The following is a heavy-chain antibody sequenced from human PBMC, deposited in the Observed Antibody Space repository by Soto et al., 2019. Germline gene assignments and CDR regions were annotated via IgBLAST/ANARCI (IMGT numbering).Heavy chain of an antibody. CDR3: AKLGSGYYTGLYFDY. CDR1: GFTFGDYW. J-gene: IGHJ4*02. CDR2: IKKDGSEN. D-gene: IGHD3-3*01. Sequence: PGGSLRLSCAASGFTFGDYWMSWVRQAPGKGLEWVAHIKKDGSENYYVDSVTGRFTVSRDNTKNSLYLQMNSLRAEDTAVYYCAKLGSGYYTGLYFDYWGQGTLVTV. V-gene: IGHV3-7*03.